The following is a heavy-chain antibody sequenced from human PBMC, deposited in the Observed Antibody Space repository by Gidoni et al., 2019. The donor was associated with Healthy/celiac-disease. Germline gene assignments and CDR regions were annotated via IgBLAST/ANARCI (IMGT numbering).Heavy chain of an antibody. CDR3: ARGAVTTTNAYFDY. V-gene: IGHV3-33*01. D-gene: IGHD4-17*01. CDR2: IWNDGSDT. CDR1: GFPFSSYG. Sequence: QVQLVESGGGVVQPGRSLRLSCTASGFPFSSYGMHWVRQATGKGLAWVTVIWNDGSDTYFADSVKGRFTISRDNSKKTLYLQMNSLRAEDTAVYYCARGAVTTTNAYFDYWGQGTLVTVSS. J-gene: IGHJ4*02.